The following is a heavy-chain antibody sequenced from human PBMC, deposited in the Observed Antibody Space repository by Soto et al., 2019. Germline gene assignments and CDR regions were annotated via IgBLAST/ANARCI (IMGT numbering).Heavy chain of an antibody. V-gene: IGHV3-21*01. Sequence: LRLSCAASEFTFSSYSMNWVRQAPGKGLEWVSSISSSSSYIYYADSVKGRFTISRDNAKNSLYLQMNSLRAEDTAVYYCARDWIQLWSNWFDPWGQGTLVTVSS. J-gene: IGHJ5*02. CDR3: ARDWIQLWSNWFDP. CDR2: ISSSSSYI. D-gene: IGHD5-18*01. CDR1: EFTFSSYS.